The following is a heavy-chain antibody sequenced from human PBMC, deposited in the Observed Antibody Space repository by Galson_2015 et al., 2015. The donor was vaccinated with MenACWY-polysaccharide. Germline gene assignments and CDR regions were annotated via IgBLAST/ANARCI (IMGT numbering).Heavy chain of an antibody. CDR1: GGSISSSSYY. CDR3: ARHAGDDFWSGYYYYYGMDV. J-gene: IGHJ6*02. CDR2: IYYSGST. D-gene: IGHD3-3*01. V-gene: IGHV4-39*01. Sequence: SETLSLTCTVSGGSISSSSYYWGWIRQPPGKGLEWIGSIYYSGSTYYNPSLKSRVTISVDTSKNQFSLKLSSVTAADTAVYYCARHAGDDFWSGYYYYYGMDVWGQGTTVTVSS.